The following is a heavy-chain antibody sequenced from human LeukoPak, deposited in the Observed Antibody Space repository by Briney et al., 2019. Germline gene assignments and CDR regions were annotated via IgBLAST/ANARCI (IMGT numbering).Heavy chain of an antibody. CDR2: INGDGSRT. CDR3: GGGVDY. J-gene: IGHJ4*02. Sequence: GGALRLSCAASGFPFSNYWMHWVRQCPGNGLMWVSRINGDGSRTNYADSVKGRFTISRDNAKNTVYLPMNSLRAEDTAVYYCGGGVDYWGQGTLVTVSS. V-gene: IGHV3-74*01. CDR1: GFPFSNYW.